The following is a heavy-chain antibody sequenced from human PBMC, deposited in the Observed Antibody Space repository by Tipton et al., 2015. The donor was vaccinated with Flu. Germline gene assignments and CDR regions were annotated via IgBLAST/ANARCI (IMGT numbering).Heavy chain of an antibody. CDR2: IYSVGST. D-gene: IGHD6-19*01. CDR1: GGSISGSSYY. J-gene: IGHJ4*02. Sequence: TLSLTCTVSGGSISGSSYYWGWIRQPPGKGLEWIGSIYSVGSTYYNPSLKSRVTISVDTSKNHFSLMLSSVTAADTALYFCAGPSSAWPFAYWGQGRLVTVSS. CDR3: AGPSSAWPFAY. V-gene: IGHV4-39*02.